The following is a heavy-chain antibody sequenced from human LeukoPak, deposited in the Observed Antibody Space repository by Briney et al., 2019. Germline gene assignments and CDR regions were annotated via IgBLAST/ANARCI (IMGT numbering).Heavy chain of an antibody. CDR1: GFTFSDYW. Sequence: PGGSLRLSCAASGFTFSDYWMQWVRQAPGKGLEWVANINYRGSENYLVDSVKGRFTISRDNAKNSLFLQMNSLRGEDTAVYYCTRGDPDYWGQGTLVTVSS. CDR2: INYRGSEN. D-gene: IGHD2-21*02. V-gene: IGHV3-7*01. J-gene: IGHJ4*02. CDR3: TRGDPDY.